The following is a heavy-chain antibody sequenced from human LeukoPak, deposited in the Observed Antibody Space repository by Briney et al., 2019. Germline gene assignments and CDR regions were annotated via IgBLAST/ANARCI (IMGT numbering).Heavy chain of an antibody. CDR2: VYYTGST. J-gene: IGHJ5*02. D-gene: IGHD2-15*01. CDR3: ARPLSLGYCSGGSCYGRGAWFDR. Sequence: SETLSLTCTVSGGSITGYYWSWIRQPPGKGLEWIGYVYYTGSTNYNPSLKSRVTISVDKSKNQFSLKLRSVTAADTAVYYCARPLSLGYCSGGSCYGRGAWFDRWGQGTLVTVSS. V-gene: IGHV4-59*12. CDR1: GGSITGYY.